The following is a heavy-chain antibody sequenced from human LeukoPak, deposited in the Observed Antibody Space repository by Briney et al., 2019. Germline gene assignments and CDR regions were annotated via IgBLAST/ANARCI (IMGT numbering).Heavy chain of an antibody. CDR3: HLGSMVRGVIITLNYFDY. CDR2: IYSGGST. D-gene: IGHD3-10*01. V-gene: IGHV3-53*01. J-gene: IGHJ4*02. Sequence: GGSLRLSCAASGFTFSSYGMHWVRQAPGKGLEWVSVIYSGGSTYYADSVKGRFTISRNNSKNTLYLQMNSLRAEDTAVYYCHLGSMVRGVIITLNYFDYWGQGTLVTVSS. CDR1: GFTFSSYG.